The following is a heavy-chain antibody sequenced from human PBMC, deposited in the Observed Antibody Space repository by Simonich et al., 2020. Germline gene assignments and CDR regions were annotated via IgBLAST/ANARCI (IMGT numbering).Heavy chain of an antibody. D-gene: IGHD6-6*01. V-gene: IGHV4-39*01. J-gene: IGHJ4*02. CDR1: GGSISSSSYY. Sequence: QLQLQESGPGLVKPSETLSLTCTVSGGSISSSSYYCGWIRQPPGKGLEWIGIIYYRGSTYYNPTLKSRVTISGDTSKNQSSLKLSSVTAADTAVYYCARWAYSSSYFDYWGQGTLVTVSS. CDR2: IYYRGST. CDR3: ARWAYSSSYFDY.